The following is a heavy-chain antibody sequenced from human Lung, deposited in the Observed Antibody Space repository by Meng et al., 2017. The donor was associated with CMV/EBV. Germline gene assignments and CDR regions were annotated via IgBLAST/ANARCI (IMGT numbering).Heavy chain of an antibody. Sequence: SVKVSCKASGGTFSSYAISWVRQAPGQGLEWMGGIIPILGIANYAQKFQGRVTITADKPTSTAYMELSSLRSEDTAVYYCASLGYCSSTSCPFYYYYGREVWGQGTTVTVSS. CDR1: GGTFSSYA. J-gene: IGHJ6*02. CDR2: IIPILGIA. CDR3: ASLGYCSSTSCPFYYYYGREV. D-gene: IGHD2-2*01. V-gene: IGHV1-69*10.